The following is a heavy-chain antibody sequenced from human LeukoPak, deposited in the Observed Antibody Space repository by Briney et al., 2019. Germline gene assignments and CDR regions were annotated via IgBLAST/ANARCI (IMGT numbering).Heavy chain of an antibody. Sequence: GGSLRLSCAASGFSFNDFWMSWVRQAPGKGLEWVANIKQHGREKYYVDSVKGRFTISRDNVKNSLYLQMTSLRGEDTAVYYCVQRGLDYWGQGTQVTVSS. CDR1: GFSFNDFW. CDR3: VQRGLDY. V-gene: IGHV3-7*01. CDR2: IKQHGREK. D-gene: IGHD6-25*01. J-gene: IGHJ4*02.